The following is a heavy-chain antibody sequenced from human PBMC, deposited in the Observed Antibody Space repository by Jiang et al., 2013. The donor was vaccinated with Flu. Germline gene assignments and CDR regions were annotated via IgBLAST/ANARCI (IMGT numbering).Heavy chain of an antibody. CDR1: GYSISSGYY. CDR3: ARAVLF. J-gene: IGHJ4*02. CDR2: IYHSGST. Sequence: LLKPSETLSLTCTVSGYSISSGYYWGWIRQPPGKGLEWIGSIYHSGSTYYNPSLESRVTISVDTSKNQFSLKLSSVTAADTAMYYCARAVLFWGQGTLVTVSS. V-gene: IGHV4-38-2*02.